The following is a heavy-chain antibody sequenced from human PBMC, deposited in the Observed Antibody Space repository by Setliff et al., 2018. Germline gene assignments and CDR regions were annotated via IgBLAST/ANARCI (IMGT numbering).Heavy chain of an antibody. D-gene: IGHD2-15*01. CDR1: GFTFNTYT. J-gene: IGHJ3*02. V-gene: IGHV3-21*06. CDR2: ISSSSSYI. CDR3: ASPSQDLCSDGTCYSQITSFDI. Sequence: PGGSLRLSCTASGFTFNTYTMNWVRQAPGEGLEWVSSISSSSSYIFYADSVKGRFTISGDNAKNSVYLQMNSLRADDTAVYYCASPSQDLCSDGTCYSQITSFDIWGQGTMVTVSS.